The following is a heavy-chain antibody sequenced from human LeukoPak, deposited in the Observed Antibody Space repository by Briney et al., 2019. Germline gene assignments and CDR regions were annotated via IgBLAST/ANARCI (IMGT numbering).Heavy chain of an antibody. Sequence: SETLSLTCTVSVGSISSHFWSWMRQPPGKGLEWIGNIYNRGTTNYNPFLNSRVTMSVDTSKNQLSLQLPSVTAADTAVYYCTKATQWLAFDYRGRGTLVTVCS. CDR2: IYNRGTT. CDR3: TKATQWLAFDY. CDR1: VGSISSHF. J-gene: IGHJ4*02. V-gene: IGHV4-59*11. D-gene: IGHD6-19*01.